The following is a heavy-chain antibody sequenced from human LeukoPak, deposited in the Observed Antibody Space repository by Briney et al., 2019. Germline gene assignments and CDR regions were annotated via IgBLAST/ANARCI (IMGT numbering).Heavy chain of an antibody. CDR3: AKERRGYSF. CDR1: GFTFSSYA. Sequence: GGSLRLSCAASGFTFSSYAMHWVRQAPGKGLEWVAVISYDGSNKYYADSVKGRFTISRDNSKNTLYLQMNSLRAEDTAVYYCAKERRGYSFWGQGTLVTVSS. V-gene: IGHV3-30-3*01. CDR2: ISYDGSNK. D-gene: IGHD5-18*01. J-gene: IGHJ4*02.